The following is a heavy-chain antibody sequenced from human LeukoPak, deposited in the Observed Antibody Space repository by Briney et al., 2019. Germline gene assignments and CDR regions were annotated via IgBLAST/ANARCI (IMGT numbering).Heavy chain of an antibody. Sequence: GGSLRLSCAASGFTFSSYAMSWVRQAPGKGLEWVGRIKSKTDGGTTDYAAPVKGRFTISRDDSKNTLYLQMNSLKTEDTAVYYCTAAPGRAYSRLEWLYYYYYYYGMDVWGQGTTVIVSS. CDR2: IKSKTDGGTT. D-gene: IGHD3-3*01. J-gene: IGHJ6*02. V-gene: IGHV3-15*01. CDR3: TAAPGRAYSRLEWLYYYYYYYGMDV. CDR1: GFTFSSYA.